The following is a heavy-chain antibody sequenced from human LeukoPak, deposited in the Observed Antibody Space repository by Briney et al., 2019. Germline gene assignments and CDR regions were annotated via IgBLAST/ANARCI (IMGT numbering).Heavy chain of an antibody. CDR3: ARGSAVAGMDV. D-gene: IGHD6-19*01. V-gene: IGHV4-38-2*02. J-gene: IGHJ6*04. CDR1: GYSINSGYF. CDR2: IFHSGSV. Sequence: SETLSLTCTVSGYSINSGYFWGWVRQPPGKGPEWIGSIFHSGSVYYNPSLKSRVTISVDTSKNQFSLKLSSVTAADTAVYYCARGSAVAGMDVWGKGTTVTVSS.